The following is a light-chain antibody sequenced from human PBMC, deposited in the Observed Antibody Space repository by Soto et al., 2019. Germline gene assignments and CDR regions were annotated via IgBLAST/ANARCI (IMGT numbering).Light chain of an antibody. CDR1: NRDIGAYNL. J-gene: IGLJ1*01. CDR3: SAYAGSNNFV. CDR2: EVS. V-gene: IGLV2-8*01. Sequence: QSALTQPASVSGSLGQSITISCTGSNRDIGAYNLVSWYQQYPDTAPKLIIYEVSQRPSGVPDRFSGSKSGNTASLTVSGLQTEDEADYYCSAYAGSNNFVFGSGTKLTVL.